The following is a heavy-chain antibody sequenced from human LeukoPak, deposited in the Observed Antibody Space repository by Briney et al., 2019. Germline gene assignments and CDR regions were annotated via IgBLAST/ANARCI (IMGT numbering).Heavy chain of an antibody. J-gene: IGHJ3*02. CDR1: GFTFHRHS. D-gene: IGHD1-26*01. CDR3: ARDRNLHSVSYPDAFDI. CDR2: ISSSSRYI. V-gene: IGHV3-21*01. Sequence: GCSLRLSCAASGFTFHRHSMKLVRLDPRTGLEWASSISSSSRYIYHPHPLNGRFTISRDNAKNSLYLQMNSLRAEDTAVYYCARDRNLHSVSYPDAFDIWGQGTMVTVSS.